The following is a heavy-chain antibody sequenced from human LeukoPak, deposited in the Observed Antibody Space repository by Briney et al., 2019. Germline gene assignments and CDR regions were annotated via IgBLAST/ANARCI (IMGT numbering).Heavy chain of an antibody. J-gene: IGHJ4*02. V-gene: IGHV4-39*07. CDR2: IYHSGST. CDR1: GGSISSSSYY. Sequence: SETLSLTCTVSGGSISSSSYYWGWIRQPPGKGLEWIGSIYHSGSTYYNPSLKSRVTISVDTSKNQFSLKLSSVTAADTAVYYCARGYCSGGSCYQAYYFDYWGQGTLVTVSS. CDR3: ARGYCSGGSCYQAYYFDY. D-gene: IGHD2-15*01.